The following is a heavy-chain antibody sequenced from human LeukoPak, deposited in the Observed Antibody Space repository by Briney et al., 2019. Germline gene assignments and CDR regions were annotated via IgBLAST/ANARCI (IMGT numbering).Heavy chain of an antibody. D-gene: IGHD5-24*01. Sequence: GGSLRLSCAASGFTFSSYGMHWVRQAPGKGLEWVALIWYDGSNKYYADSVKGRFTISRDNSKNTLYLQMNSLRAVDTAVYYCARDDRRDGYNYHYWGQGTLVTVSS. CDR2: IWYDGSNK. CDR3: ARDDRRDGYNYHY. V-gene: IGHV3-33*08. CDR1: GFTFSSYG. J-gene: IGHJ4*02.